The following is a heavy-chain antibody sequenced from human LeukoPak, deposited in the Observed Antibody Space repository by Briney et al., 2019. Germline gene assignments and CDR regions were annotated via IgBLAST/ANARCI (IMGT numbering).Heavy chain of an antibody. Sequence: GESLKISCKASGYSFASYWIGWVRQMSGKGLEWMAIIHPNDASTIYSPSFQGQVTISADKSINTPYLQWSTLKASDTAIYYCARHNNWGFDYWDRGTLLTVSS. CDR1: GYSFASYW. V-gene: IGHV5-51*01. D-gene: IGHD7-27*01. CDR2: IHPNDAST. J-gene: IGHJ4*02. CDR3: ARHNNWGFDY.